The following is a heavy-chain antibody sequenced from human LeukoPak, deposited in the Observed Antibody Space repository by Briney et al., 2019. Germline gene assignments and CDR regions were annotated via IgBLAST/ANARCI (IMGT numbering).Heavy chain of an antibody. Sequence: GRSLRLSCAASGFTFSSYWMHWVRQAPGKGLVWVSRINSDGSSTSYADSVKGRFTISRDNAKNTLYLQMNSLRAEDTAVYYCARDLGQYYYDSSGYWGFDYWGQGTLVTVSS. J-gene: IGHJ4*02. V-gene: IGHV3-74*01. D-gene: IGHD3-22*01. CDR2: INSDGSST. CDR3: ARDLGQYYYDSSGYWGFDY. CDR1: GFTFSSYW.